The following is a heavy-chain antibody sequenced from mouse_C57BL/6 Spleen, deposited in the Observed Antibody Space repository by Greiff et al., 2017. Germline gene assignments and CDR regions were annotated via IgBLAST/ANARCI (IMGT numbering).Heavy chain of an antibody. CDR1: GYTFTDYN. CDR3: ARIYYDYDGHYYAMDY. V-gene: IGHV1-18*01. J-gene: IGHJ4*01. CDR2: INPNNGGT. D-gene: IGHD2-4*01. Sequence: EVQLQQSGPELVKPGASVKIPCKASGYTFTDYNMDWVKQSHGKSLEWIGDINPNNGGTIYNQKFKGKATLTVDKSSSTAYMELRSLTSEDTAVYYCARIYYDYDGHYYAMDYWGQGTSVTVSS.